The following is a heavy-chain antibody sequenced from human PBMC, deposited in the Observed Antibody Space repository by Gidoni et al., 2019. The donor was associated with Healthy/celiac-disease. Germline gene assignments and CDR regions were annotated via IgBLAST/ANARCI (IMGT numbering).Heavy chain of an antibody. CDR1: GGSFSGYY. CDR2: INHSGST. J-gene: IGHJ5*02. CDR3: ARGRWFDP. V-gene: IGHV4-34*01. Sequence: QVQLQQWCAGLLTPSAPLSLPSAVHGGSFSGYYWSWSRHPTGKGLEWIGEINHSGSTNYNPSLKSRVTISVDTSKNQFSLKLSSVTAADTAVYYCARGRWFDPWGQGTLVTVSS.